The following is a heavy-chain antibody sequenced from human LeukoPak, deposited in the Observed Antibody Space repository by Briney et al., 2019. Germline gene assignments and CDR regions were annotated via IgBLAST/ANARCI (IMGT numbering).Heavy chain of an antibody. J-gene: IGHJ4*02. CDR3: ARATGWLPLDY. CDR1: GYAFTGYY. D-gene: IGHD1-1*01. CDR2: INPNSGDT. Sequence: ASVKVSCKASGYAFTGYYMYWVRQAPGQGLEWMGWINPNSGDTNYAQMFQGRVTMTRDTSISTAYMELSRLTSDDTAVYYCARATGWLPLDYWGQGTLVTVSS. V-gene: IGHV1-2*02.